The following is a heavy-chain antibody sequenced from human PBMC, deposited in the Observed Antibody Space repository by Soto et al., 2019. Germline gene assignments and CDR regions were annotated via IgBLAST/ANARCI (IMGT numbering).Heavy chain of an antibody. J-gene: IGHJ4*02. CDR2: ISGNGAET. CDR1: GFPFSSYA. Sequence: EVQLLESGGGLVQPGGSVRLSCAASGFPFSSYAMSWVRQAPGQGLERVSAISGNGAETSYAASVRGRFTISRDNSRDTRYLQMNSLRADDTAVYYCGKERRGSGWFVCSYGGQGILVTVSS. CDR3: GKERRGSGWFVCSY. D-gene: IGHD6-19*01. V-gene: IGHV3-23*01.